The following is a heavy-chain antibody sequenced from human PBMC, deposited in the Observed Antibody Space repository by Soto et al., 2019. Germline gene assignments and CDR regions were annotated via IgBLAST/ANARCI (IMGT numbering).Heavy chain of an antibody. Sequence: PSETLSLTCSVSGGSISGYFWSWIRQPPGKGLEWIGYIYYTGGTNYNPSLQSRVTISVDTSMNHFSLKLSSVTAADTAVYYCARHREGSGWVLDFGIWGQGTMVTVSS. CDR3: ARHREGSGWVLDFGI. V-gene: IGHV4-59*08. CDR2: IYYTGGT. J-gene: IGHJ3*02. CDR1: GGSISGYF. D-gene: IGHD1-1*01.